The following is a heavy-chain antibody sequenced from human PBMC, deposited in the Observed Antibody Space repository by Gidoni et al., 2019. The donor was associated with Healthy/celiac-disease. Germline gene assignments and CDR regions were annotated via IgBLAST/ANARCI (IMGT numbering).Heavy chain of an antibody. V-gene: IGHV3-33*01. CDR3: AREISFRELLSASYGMDV. D-gene: IGHD3-10*01. CDR2: IWYDGSNK. J-gene: IGHJ6*02. CDR1: GLTLSSSG. Sequence: QVQLVESGGGVVQPGRSLRLSCAASGLTLSSSGMHWVRQAPGKGLEWVAVIWYDGSNKYYADSVKGRFTISRDNSKNTLYLQMNSLRAEDTAVYYCAREISFRELLSASYGMDVWGQGTTVTVSS.